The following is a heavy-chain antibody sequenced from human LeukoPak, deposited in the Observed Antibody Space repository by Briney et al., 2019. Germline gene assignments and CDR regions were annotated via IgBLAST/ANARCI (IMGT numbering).Heavy chain of an antibody. J-gene: IGHJ4*02. CDR3: VNTHSSGSYDY. D-gene: IGHD3-10*01. V-gene: IGHV3-64D*06. CDR2: IGSNGIST. CDR1: GFTFSNYA. Sequence: GGSLRLSCSASGFTFSNYAMHWVRQAPGKGLEYVSAIGSNGISTYYADSVKGRFTISRENSKNTLYLQMSSLRPEDAAVYYCVNTHSSGSYDYWGQGTLVTVSS.